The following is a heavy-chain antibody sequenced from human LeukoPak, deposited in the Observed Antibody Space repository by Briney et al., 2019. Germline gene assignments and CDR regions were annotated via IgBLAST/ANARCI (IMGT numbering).Heavy chain of an antibody. D-gene: IGHD3-3*01. CDR1: GFSLSTSGMC. CDR2: IDWDDDK. J-gene: IGHJ4*02. V-gene: IGHV2-70*01. CDR3: ARIRRYYDFWSGYYYYFDY. Sequence: SGPALVKPTQTLTLTCTFSGFSLSTSGMCVSWIRQPPGKALEWLALIDWDDDKYYSTSLKTRLTISKDTSKNQVVLTMTNMDPVDTATYYCARIRRYYDFWSGYYYYFDYWGQGTLLTVSS.